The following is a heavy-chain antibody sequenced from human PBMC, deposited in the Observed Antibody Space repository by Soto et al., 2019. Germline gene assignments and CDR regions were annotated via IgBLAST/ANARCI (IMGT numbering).Heavy chain of an antibody. CDR1: GFSFRNHA. J-gene: IGHJ4*02. V-gene: IGHV3-23*01. Sequence: EVQLLESGGGLVQPGGSLRLSCVGSGFSFRNHAMTWVRQAPGKGLEWVSGISGSGTMKYYADSVRGHFIISRENAKNTLHLQMDNLRVEDTAVYYCAKEAQENEQVPIPGDNWGQGTLVTVSS. CDR3: AKEAQENEQVPIPGDN. CDR2: ISGSGTMK. D-gene: IGHD2-2*02.